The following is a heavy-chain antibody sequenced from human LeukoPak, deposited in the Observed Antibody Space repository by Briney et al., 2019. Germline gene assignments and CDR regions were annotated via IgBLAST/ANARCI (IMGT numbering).Heavy chain of an antibody. CDR1: GFTFSSYW. D-gene: IGHD3-22*01. J-gene: IGHJ4*02. CDR3: ARLPFFFYDSSGYYYDY. V-gene: IGHV3-7*03. Sequence: GGSLRLSCAASGFTFSSYWMNWVRQAPGKGLEWVANINQDGSEKYYVDSVKGRFTISRDNAKNSLYLQMNSLRAEDTAVYYCARLPFFFYDSSGYYYDYWGQGTLVTVSS. CDR2: INQDGSEK.